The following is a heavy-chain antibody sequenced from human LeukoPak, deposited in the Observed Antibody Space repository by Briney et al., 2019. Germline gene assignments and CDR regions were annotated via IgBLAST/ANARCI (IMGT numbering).Heavy chain of an antibody. CDR3: ARARGYSSGWYVPASYFDY. J-gene: IGHJ4*02. Sequence: GGSLRLACVASGFIFSSYEMTWVRQAPGKGLEWVSYISSSGSTIYYADSVKGRFTISRDNAKNSLYLQMNSLRAEDTAVYYCARARGYSSGWYVPASYFDYWGQGTLVTVSS. D-gene: IGHD6-19*01. V-gene: IGHV3-48*03. CDR1: GFIFSSYE. CDR2: ISSSGSTI.